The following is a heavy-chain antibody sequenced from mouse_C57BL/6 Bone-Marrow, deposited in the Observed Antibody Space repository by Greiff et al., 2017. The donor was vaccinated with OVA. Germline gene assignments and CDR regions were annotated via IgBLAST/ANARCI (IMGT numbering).Heavy chain of an antibody. D-gene: IGHD2-3*01. Sequence: QVQLKESGAELVRPGTSVKVSCKASGYAFTNYLIEWVKQRPGQGLEWIGVINPGSGGTNYNEKFKGKATLTADKSSSTAYMQLSSLTSEDSAVYFCARDGYYPYWGQGTLVTVSA. CDR2: INPGSGGT. CDR1: GYAFTNYL. CDR3: ARDGYYPY. V-gene: IGHV1-54*01. J-gene: IGHJ3*01.